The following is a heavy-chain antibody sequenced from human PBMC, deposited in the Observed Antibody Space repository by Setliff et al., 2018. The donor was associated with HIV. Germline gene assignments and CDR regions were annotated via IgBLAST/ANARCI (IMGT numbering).Heavy chain of an antibody. CDR2: IIPKSDTT. J-gene: IGHJ6*02. Sequence: GASVKVSCKASGDIFSFYALSWVRQAPGQGLEWMGKIIPKSDTTTYAQKFQGRVTMTEDTSTDTAYMELSSLRSEDAAVYYCAAGQITMIRGAPYYYHYGVDVWGQGTTVTVSS. CDR1: GDIFSFYA. V-gene: IGHV1-69*06. CDR3: AAGQITMIRGAPYYYHYGVDV. D-gene: IGHD3-10*01.